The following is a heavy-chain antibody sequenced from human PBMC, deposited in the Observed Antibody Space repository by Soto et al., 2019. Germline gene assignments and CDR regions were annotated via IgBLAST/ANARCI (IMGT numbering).Heavy chain of an antibody. CDR2: ISYDGSNK. V-gene: IGHV3-30*18. Sequence: PGGSLRLSCASSGFTFSSYGMHWVRQAPGKGLEWVAVISYDGSNKYYADSVKGRFTISRDNSKNTLYLQMNSLRAEDTAVYYCAKGSPNPYAIGYGMDVWGQGTTVTVSS. CDR1: GFTFSSYG. CDR3: AKGSPNPYAIGYGMDV. D-gene: IGHD2-8*01. J-gene: IGHJ6*02.